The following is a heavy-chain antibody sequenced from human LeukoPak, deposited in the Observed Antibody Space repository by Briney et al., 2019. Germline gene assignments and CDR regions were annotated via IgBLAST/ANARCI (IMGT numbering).Heavy chain of an antibody. J-gene: IGHJ6*02. D-gene: IGHD5-12*01. CDR3: VRDLVATIDHYYYGMDV. CDR2: IYNSVRT. CDR1: GDSVSSYY. Sequence: SETLSLTCTVSGDSVSSYYWSWIRQPPGKGLEWIGYIYNSVRTNYNPSLRSRVTISVDTSKNQLSPKLSSVTAADTAVYFCVRDLVATIDHYYYGMDVWGQGTTVTVSS. V-gene: IGHV4-59*02.